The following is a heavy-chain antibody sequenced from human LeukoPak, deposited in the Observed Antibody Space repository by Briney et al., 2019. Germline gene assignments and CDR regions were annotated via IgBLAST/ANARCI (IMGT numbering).Heavy chain of an antibody. J-gene: IGHJ4*02. D-gene: IGHD3-16*01. CDR3: ARSVRGSLPFYSDY. CDR1: VFTFGDYG. CDR2: INWNGGST. Sequence: GGPLSLSCAASVFTFGDYGINWVPRAPGKGLEWVSAINWNGGSTGYADSVKGRFTISRGNAKNSLYLQMNGLRAEDTAFYYCARSVRGSLPFYSDYWGQGTLVTVSS. V-gene: IGHV3-20*04.